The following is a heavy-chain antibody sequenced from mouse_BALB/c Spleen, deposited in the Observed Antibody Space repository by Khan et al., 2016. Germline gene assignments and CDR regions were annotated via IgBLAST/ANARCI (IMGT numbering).Heavy chain of an antibody. D-gene: IGHD1-1*01. CDR2: INTNTGEP. CDR3: GEDDDGSNWFAY. Sequence: QIQLVQSGPELKKPGETVKISCKASGYTFTNYGMNWVKQAPGKGLKWMGWINTNTGEPTYAEEFKGRFAFSLDTSASTAYLQINNLKNEDTATYFCGEDDDGSNWFAYWGQGTLVTVSA. CDR1: GYTFTNYG. J-gene: IGHJ3*01. V-gene: IGHV9-3*02.